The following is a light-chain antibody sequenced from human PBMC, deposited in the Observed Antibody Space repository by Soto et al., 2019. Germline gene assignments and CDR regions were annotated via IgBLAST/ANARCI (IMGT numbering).Light chain of an antibody. J-gene: IGKJ2*01. CDR2: GAS. CDR3: QQYGSSPYT. V-gene: IGKV3-20*01. CDR1: QIFGRRY. Sequence: NVLTQSPGTLAFAPGERATLPCRASQIFGRRYLAWYQQKPGQAPRLLIYGASSRATGIPDRFSGSGSGTDFTLTISRLEPEDFAVYYCQQYGSSPYTFGQGTKV.